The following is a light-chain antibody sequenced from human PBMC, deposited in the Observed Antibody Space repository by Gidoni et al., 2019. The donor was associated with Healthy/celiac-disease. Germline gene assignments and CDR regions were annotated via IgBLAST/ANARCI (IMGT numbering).Light chain of an antibody. Sequence: DIQMTQSPSTLSASVGDRVTITCRASQSISSWLAWYQQKPGKAPKLLIYKASSLESGVPSRFSGSGSGTEFTLTISSLQPDDFATYYCQQYNSYSRTFGQXTKPEIK. J-gene: IGKJ2*01. CDR3: QQYNSYSRT. CDR1: QSISSW. CDR2: KAS. V-gene: IGKV1-5*03.